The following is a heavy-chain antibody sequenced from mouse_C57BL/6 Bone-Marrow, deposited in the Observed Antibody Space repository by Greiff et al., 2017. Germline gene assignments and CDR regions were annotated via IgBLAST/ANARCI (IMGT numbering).Heavy chain of an antibody. V-gene: IGHV1-85*01. Sequence: QVQLKESGPELVKPGASVKLSCKASGYTFTSYDINWVKQRPGQGLEWIGWIYPRDGSTKYNEKFKGKATLTVDTSSSTAYMELHSLTSEDSAVYCCARDYGSSYWYVDVWGTGTTVTVSS. D-gene: IGHD1-1*01. CDR2: IYPRDGST. CDR3: ARDYGSSYWYVDV. J-gene: IGHJ1*03. CDR1: GYTFTSYD.